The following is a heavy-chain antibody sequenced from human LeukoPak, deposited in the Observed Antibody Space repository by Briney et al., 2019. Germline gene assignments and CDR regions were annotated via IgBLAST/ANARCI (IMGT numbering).Heavy chain of an antibody. CDR3: ARAPDDYSNYAQRRVGWFDP. CDR2: IYYSGST. Sequence: PSETLSLTCTVSGGSISSYYWSWIRQPPGKGLEWIGYIYYSGSTNYNPSLKSRVTISVDTSKNQFPLKLSSVTAADTAVYYCARAPDDYSNYAQRRVGWFDPWGQGTLVTVSS. V-gene: IGHV4-59*01. J-gene: IGHJ5*02. CDR1: GGSISSYY. D-gene: IGHD4-11*01.